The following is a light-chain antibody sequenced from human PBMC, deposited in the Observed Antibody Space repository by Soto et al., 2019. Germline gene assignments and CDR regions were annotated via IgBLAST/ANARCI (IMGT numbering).Light chain of an antibody. CDR3: GSWDSSLSAYV. CDR2: DDN. V-gene: IGLV1-51*01. CDR1: SSNIGGNS. Sequence: QSVLTQPPAVSAAPGQKVTISCSGSSSNIGGNSVSWYQQLPGTAPKLLIYDDNKRPSGIPARFSGSKSGTSATLGITGFQTADEADYYCGSWDSSLSAYVFGTGTKVTVL. J-gene: IGLJ1*01.